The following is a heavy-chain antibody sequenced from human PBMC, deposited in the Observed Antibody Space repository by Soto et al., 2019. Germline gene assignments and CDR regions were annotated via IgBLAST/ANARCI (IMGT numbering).Heavy chain of an antibody. CDR1: GYTFTNFG. J-gene: IGHJ4*02. CDR2: ISAYNCNT. Sequence: QVQLVQSGAEVKKHGASVKVSCKASGYTFTNFGISWVRQAPGQGLEWMGWISAYNCNTNYAQNFQGRGPMTTDTATITAYMELRSLRSDDTAGYYWARGGTPIDYWGQGTLVTVSS. CDR3: ARGGTPIDY. D-gene: IGHD1-26*01. V-gene: IGHV1-18*01.